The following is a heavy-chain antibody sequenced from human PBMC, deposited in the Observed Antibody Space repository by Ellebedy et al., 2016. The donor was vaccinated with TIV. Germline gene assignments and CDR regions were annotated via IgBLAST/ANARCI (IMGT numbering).Heavy chain of an antibody. CDR2: IKQDGSEK. J-gene: IGHJ3*02. D-gene: IGHD3-9*01. CDR1: EFTFSSYW. V-gene: IGHV3-7*03. Sequence: GEFLKISCAASEFTFSSYWMSWVRQAPGKGLEWVASIKQDGSEKYYVDSVKGRFTISRDNSKNSLYLQMNSLRAEDTAVYYCARKMIRYFDWLFAGDAFDIWGQGTMVTVSS. CDR3: ARKMIRYFDWLFAGDAFDI.